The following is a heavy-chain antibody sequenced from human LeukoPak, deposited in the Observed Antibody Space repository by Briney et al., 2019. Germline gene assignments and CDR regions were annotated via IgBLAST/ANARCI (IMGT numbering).Heavy chain of an antibody. CDR3: ARRHYDFWSGYFGGWFDP. CDR1: GGSISSCY. CDR2: IYYSGST. J-gene: IGHJ5*02. Sequence: SETLSLTCTVSGGSISSCYWSWIRQPPGKGLEWIGYIYYSGSTNYNPSLKSRVTISVDTSKNQFSLKLSSVTAADTAVYYCARRHYDFWSGYFGGWFDPWGQGTLVTVSS. D-gene: IGHD3-3*01. V-gene: IGHV4-59*08.